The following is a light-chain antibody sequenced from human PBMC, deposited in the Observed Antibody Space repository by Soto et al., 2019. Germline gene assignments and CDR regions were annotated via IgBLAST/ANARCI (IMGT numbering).Light chain of an antibody. Sequence: EIVMTQSPDTLSVSPGERATLSCRASQSVSRNLAWYQQKPGQAPRLLIYGASTRATGIPARFSGSGSGTEFTLTISSLQSEDFAVYFCQQYNKWPPYTFGQGTKLQIQ. CDR1: QSVSRN. J-gene: IGKJ2*01. V-gene: IGKV3-15*01. CDR2: GAS. CDR3: QQYNKWPPYT.